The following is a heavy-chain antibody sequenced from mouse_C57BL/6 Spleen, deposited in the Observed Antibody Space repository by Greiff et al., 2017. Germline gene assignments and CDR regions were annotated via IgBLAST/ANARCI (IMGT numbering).Heavy chain of an antibody. V-gene: IGHV2-6*01. D-gene: IGHD3-2*02. CDR1: GFSLTSYG. CDR3: ASRTAQAPFAY. Sequence: VKLEESGPGLVAPSQSLSITCTVSGFSLTSYGVDWVRQSPGKVLEWLGVIWGVGSTNYNSALKSRLSISKDNSKSQVFLKMNSLQTDDTAMYYCASRTAQAPFAYWGQGTLVTVSA. J-gene: IGHJ3*01. CDR2: IWGVGST.